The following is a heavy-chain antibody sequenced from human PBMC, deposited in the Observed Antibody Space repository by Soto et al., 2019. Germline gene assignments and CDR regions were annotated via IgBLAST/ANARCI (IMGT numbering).Heavy chain of an antibody. CDR2: IWYDGSNK. J-gene: IGHJ6*01. D-gene: IGHD2-15*01. CDR1: GFTFNTYG. Sequence: GGSLRLSCTTTGFTFNTYGIHWVRQAPGQGLEWGAIIWYDGSNKYYADSVKGRFTISRDNSKNTLYLQMNSLRAEDTALYYCARADCTGAYCYSWPFNYGVDVWGQGTTVTVSS. CDR3: ARADCTGAYCYSWPFNYGVDV. V-gene: IGHV3-33*08.